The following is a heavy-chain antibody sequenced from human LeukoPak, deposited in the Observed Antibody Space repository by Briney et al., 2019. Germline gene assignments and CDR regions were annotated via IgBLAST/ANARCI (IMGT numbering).Heavy chain of an antibody. D-gene: IGHD3-22*01. Sequence: SETLSLTCTVSGGSISSYYWSWIRQPPGKGLEWIGYIYYSGSTNYNPSLKSRVNISVDTSKNQFSLKLSSVTAADTAVYYCARGSGYHDAFDIWGQGTMVTVSS. CDR1: GGSISSYY. CDR2: IYYSGST. J-gene: IGHJ3*02. V-gene: IGHV4-59*01. CDR3: ARGSGYHDAFDI.